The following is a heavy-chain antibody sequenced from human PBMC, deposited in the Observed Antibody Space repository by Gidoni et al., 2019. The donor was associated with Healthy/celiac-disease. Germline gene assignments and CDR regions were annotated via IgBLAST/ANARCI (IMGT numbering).Heavy chain of an antibody. V-gene: IGHV1-69*06. D-gene: IGHD3-3*01. Sequence: QVQLVQSGAEVKKPGSSVKVSCTASGGTFSSDAISWVRQAPGQGLEWMGGIIPIFGTANYAQKFQGRVTITADKSTSTAYMELSSLRSEDTAVYYCARESQDYDFWSGYTAWFDPWGQGTLVTVSS. CDR2: IIPIFGTA. CDR3: ARESQDYDFWSGYTAWFDP. J-gene: IGHJ5*02. CDR1: GGTFSSDA.